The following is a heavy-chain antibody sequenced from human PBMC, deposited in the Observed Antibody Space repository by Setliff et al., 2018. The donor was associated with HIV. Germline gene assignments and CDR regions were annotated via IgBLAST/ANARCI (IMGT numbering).Heavy chain of an antibody. CDR3: ARRPSPYYYYDSSGYSGGNVDY. CDR1: GGSVIKDNFY. V-gene: IGHV4-39*01. J-gene: IGHJ4*02. CDR2: LYDTGRT. Sequence: PSETLSLTCSVSGGSVIKDNFYWGWIRQAPAKGLEWIGTLYDTGRTYYNPPLKSRVSIFVDTTKNEFSLNLRSVTAADTAVYYCARRPSPYYYYDSSGYSGGNVDYWGRGTLVTVSS. D-gene: IGHD3-22*01.